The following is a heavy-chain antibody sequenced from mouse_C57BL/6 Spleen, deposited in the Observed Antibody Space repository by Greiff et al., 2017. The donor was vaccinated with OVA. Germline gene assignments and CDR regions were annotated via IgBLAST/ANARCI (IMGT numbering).Heavy chain of an antibody. V-gene: IGHV14-3*01. CDR1: GFTFKNNY. CDR2: IDPANGNT. CDR3: ATYCGSSAFDY. Sequence: EVQLVESVAELVRPGASVKLSCTASGFTFKNNYMHWVKQRPEQGLEWIGRIDPANGNTNYAAKFQGKATITADTSSNTAYLQLSSLTSEDTAIYDCATYCGSSAFDYWGQGTTLTVSS. J-gene: IGHJ2*01. D-gene: IGHD1-1*01.